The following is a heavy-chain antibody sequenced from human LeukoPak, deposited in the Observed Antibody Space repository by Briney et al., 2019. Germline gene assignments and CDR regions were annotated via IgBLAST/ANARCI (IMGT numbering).Heavy chain of an antibody. CDR1: RDSTCSYY. CDR3: ARWYCSNNVCFHMDV. Sequence: PSETLSLTCTLSRDSTCSYYSRSIPHPPGKRPGWSWYVYYSVGSAYIPSLKSRVTMSVDTSKNQFSLSLPSVTAADTALYYCARWYCSNNVCFHMDVWGKGTTVTVFS. D-gene: IGHD2-8*01. CDR2: VYYSVGS. J-gene: IGHJ6*03. V-gene: IGHV4-59*08.